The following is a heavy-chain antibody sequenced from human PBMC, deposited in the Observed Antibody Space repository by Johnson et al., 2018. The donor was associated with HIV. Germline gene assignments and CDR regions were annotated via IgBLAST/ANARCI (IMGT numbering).Heavy chain of an antibody. V-gene: IGHV3-NL1*01. Sequence: QVQLVESGGGLVQPGGSLRLSCAASGFTFSSYDMHWVRQATGKGLEWVSVIYSDSNTYSSDSVKGRFTISRDNSKNTLFLQMNSLRAEDTAVYYCAKGSGWYSAFDIWGQGTMVIVSS. CDR3: AKGSGWYSAFDI. CDR1: GFTFSSYD. J-gene: IGHJ3*02. CDR2: IYSDSNT. D-gene: IGHD6-19*01.